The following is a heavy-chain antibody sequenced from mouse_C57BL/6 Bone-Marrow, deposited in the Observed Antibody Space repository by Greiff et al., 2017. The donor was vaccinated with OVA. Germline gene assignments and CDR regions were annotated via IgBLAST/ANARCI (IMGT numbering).Heavy chain of an antibody. J-gene: IGHJ1*03. Sequence: VMLVESGAELVKPGASVKMSCKASGYTFTTYPIEWMKQNHGKSLEWIGNFHPYNDDTKYNEKFKGKATLTVEKSSSTVYLELSRLTSDDSAVYYCARGDYGSRYWYFDVWGTGTTVTVSS. CDR2: FHPYNDDT. CDR1: GYTFTTYP. CDR3: ARGDYGSRYWYFDV. V-gene: IGHV1-47*01. D-gene: IGHD1-1*01.